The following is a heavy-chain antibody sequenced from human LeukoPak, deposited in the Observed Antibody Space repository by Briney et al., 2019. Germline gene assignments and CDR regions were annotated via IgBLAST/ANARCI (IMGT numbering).Heavy chain of an antibody. CDR3: ARGGIVVVPAAINWFDP. CDR2: IYYSGST. V-gene: IGHV4-31*03. CDR1: GGSINSGGYY. J-gene: IGHJ5*02. Sequence: SQTLSLTCTVSGGSINSGGYYWSWIRQHPGKGLEWIGYIYYSGSTYYNPSLKSRVTISVDTSKNQFSLKLSSVTAADTAVYYCARGGIVVVPAAINWFDPWGQGTLVTVSS. D-gene: IGHD2-2*02.